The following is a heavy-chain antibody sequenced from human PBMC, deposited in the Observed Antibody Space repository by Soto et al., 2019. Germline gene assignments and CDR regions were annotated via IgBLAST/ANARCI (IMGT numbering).Heavy chain of an antibody. V-gene: IGHV3-33*01. D-gene: IGHD6-19*01. Sequence: QVQLVESGGGVVQPGRSLRLSCAASGFTFSSYGMHWVRQAPGKGLEWVAVIWYDGSNKYYADSVKGRFTISRDNSKNTLYLQMNSLRAEDTAVYYCAREQMAVAGSGHDYWGQGTLVTVSS. CDR1: GFTFSSYG. CDR3: AREQMAVAGSGHDY. CDR2: IWYDGSNK. J-gene: IGHJ4*02.